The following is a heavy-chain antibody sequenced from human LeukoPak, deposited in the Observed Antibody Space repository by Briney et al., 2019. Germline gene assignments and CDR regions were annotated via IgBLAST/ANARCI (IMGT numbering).Heavy chain of an antibody. D-gene: IGHD6-13*01. CDR1: GGSITSGSYY. Sequence: SQTLSLTCTVSGGSITSGSYYWSWIRQPAGKGLEWIGRIYSSGGTNYNPSLKSRVTISVDMSKNQFSLKLSSVTAADTAVYYCARGDWQYSNNWSNWFDPWGLGTLVTVSS. J-gene: IGHJ5*02. V-gene: IGHV4-61*02. CDR2: IYSSGGT. CDR3: ARGDWQYSNNWSNWFDP.